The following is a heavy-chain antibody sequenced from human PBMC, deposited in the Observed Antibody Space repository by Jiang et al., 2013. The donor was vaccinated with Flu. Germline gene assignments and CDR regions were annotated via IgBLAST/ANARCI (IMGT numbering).Heavy chain of an antibody. V-gene: IGHV4-34*01. CDR1: GGSFSGYY. CDR2: INHSGST. D-gene: IGHD3-9*01. CDR3: ARGGRGAYYDILTGYQPGFDY. J-gene: IGHJ4*02. Sequence: VALLKPSETLSLTCAVYGGSFSGYYWAWIRQPPGKGLEWIGEINHSGSTNYNPSLKSRVTISVDTSKNQFSLKLSSVTAADTSVYYCARGGRGAYYDILTGYQPGFDYWGQGTLVTVSS.